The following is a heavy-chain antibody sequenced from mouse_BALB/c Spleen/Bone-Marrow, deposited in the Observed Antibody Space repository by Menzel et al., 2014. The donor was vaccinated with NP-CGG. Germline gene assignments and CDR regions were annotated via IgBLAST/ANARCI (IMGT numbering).Heavy chain of an antibody. CDR2: ISSGGSYT. CDR3: ASGNXYAMXX. V-gene: IGHV5-6*01. Sequence: DVQLVESGGDLVKPGGSLKLSCAASGFTFSSYGMSWVRQTPDKRLEWVATISSGGSYTYYPDSVKGRFTISRDNANNTLYLQMSXLXXXDTAXYXCASGNXYAMXXXGXGTSVTVSS. J-gene: IGHJ4*01. CDR1: GFTFSSYG.